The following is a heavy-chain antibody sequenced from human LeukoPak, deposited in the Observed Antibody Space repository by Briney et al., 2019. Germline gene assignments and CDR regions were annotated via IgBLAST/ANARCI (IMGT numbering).Heavy chain of an antibody. CDR1: GFTFSTFA. D-gene: IGHD1-1*01. CDR2: IPYDGNNK. J-gene: IGHJ4*02. V-gene: IGHV3-30-3*01. Sequence: PGRSLRLSCAASGFTFSTFAMNWVRQAPGKGLEWVAIIPYDGNNKYYADPVKGRFTISRDNSKNTLYLQMNSLRPEDTAVYYCAKDRGEHYFDYWGQGALVTVSS. CDR3: AKDRGEHYFDY.